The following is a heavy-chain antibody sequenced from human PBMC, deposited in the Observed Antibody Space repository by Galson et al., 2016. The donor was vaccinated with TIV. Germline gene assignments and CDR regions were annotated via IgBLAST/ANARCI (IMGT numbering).Heavy chain of an antibody. J-gene: IGHJ4*02. CDR3: ARGGGYYDSSGYNV. Sequence: SVKVSCKASGGTFSSYAISWVRQAPGQGLEWMGRIIGIFGSPNYAQKFQGRVTIRADEFTSTAYMELSNLRSEDTAVYYCARGGGYYDSSGYNVWGQGTLVTVSS. CDR2: IIGIFGSP. CDR1: GGTFSSYA. D-gene: IGHD3-22*01. V-gene: IGHV1-69*13.